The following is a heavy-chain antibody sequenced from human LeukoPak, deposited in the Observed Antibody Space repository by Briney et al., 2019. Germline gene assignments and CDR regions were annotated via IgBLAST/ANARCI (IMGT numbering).Heavy chain of an antibody. CDR2: IYSGGST. V-gene: IGHV3-66*01. J-gene: IGHJ6*03. CDR3: ARDGVGYCSSTSCNPSDYYYYMDV. CDR1: GFTVSSNY. Sequence: GGSLRLSCAASGFTVSSNYMSWVRQAPGKGLEWVSDIYSGGSTYYADSVKGRFTISRDNAKNSLYLQMNSLRAEDTAVYYCARDGVGYCSSTSCNPSDYYYYMDVWGKGTTVTVSS. D-gene: IGHD2-2*01.